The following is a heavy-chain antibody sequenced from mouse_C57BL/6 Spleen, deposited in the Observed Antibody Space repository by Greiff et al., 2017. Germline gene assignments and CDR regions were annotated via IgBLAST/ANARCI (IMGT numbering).Heavy chain of an antibody. V-gene: IGHV3-6*01. J-gene: IGHJ3*01. CDR3: AREEIIYYGSPWCAY. D-gene: IGHD2-2*01. CDR1: GYSITSGYY. CDR2: ISYDGSN. Sequence: EVQLQQSGPGLVKPSQSLSLTCSVTGYSITSGYYWNWIRQFPGNKLEWMGYISYDGSNNYNPSLKNRISITRDTSKNQFFLKLNSVTTEDTATYYCAREEIIYYGSPWCAYWGQGTLVTVSA.